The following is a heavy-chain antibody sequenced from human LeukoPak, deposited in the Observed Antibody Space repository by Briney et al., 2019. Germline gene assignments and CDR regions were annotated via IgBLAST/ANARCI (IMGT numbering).Heavy chain of an antibody. J-gene: IGHJ4*02. CDR3: AKYQRQWLPKGGFDY. V-gene: IGHV3-30*18. CDR2: ISYDGNNK. CDR1: GFTFSSYG. Sequence: GGSLRLSCAASGFTFSSYGMHWVRQAQGKGLEWVAVISYDGNNKYYADSVKGRFTISRDNSKNTLYLQMDNLRAEDTAVYYCAKYQRQWLPKGGFDYWGQGTLVTVSS. D-gene: IGHD6-19*01.